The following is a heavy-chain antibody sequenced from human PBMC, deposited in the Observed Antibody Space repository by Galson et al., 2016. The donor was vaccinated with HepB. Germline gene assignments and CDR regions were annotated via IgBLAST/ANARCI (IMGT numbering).Heavy chain of an antibody. CDR1: GGSYSGYY. J-gene: IGHJ6*02. D-gene: IGHD6-13*01. Sequence: ETLSLTCAVYGGSYSGYYWSWIRQPPGKGLEWIGEINHRGGTNYNPSLTSRVTISDDTSKKQFSLNLSSVTAADTAVYYCARGIAASGLHYNYCGMDVWGQGTTVTVSS. V-gene: IGHV4-34*01. CDR3: ARGIAASGLHYNYCGMDV. CDR2: INHRGGT.